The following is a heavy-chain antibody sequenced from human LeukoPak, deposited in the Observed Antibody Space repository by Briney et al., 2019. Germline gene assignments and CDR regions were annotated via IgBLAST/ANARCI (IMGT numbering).Heavy chain of an antibody. V-gene: IGHV3-23*01. Sequence: GGSLRLSCAASGFTFSSYAMSWVRQAPGKGLEWVSAISGSGGSTYYADSVKGRFTISRDNSKNTLYLQMNSLRAEDPAVYYCAIEPRYCSGGSCPYFAYWGQGTLVTVSS. CDR2: ISGSGGST. CDR3: AIEPRYCSGGSCPYFAY. J-gene: IGHJ4*02. CDR1: GFTFSSYA. D-gene: IGHD2-15*01.